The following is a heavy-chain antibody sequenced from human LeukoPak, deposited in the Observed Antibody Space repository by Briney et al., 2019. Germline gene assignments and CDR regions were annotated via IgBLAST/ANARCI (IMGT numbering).Heavy chain of an antibody. D-gene: IGHD2-21*02. J-gene: IGHJ3*02. CDR3: ARRVVTTIEAFDI. Sequence: GESLKISCKASGYSFTSYWIGWVRQMPGKGLEWMGIIYPGDSDTRYSPSFQGQVTISADKSISTAYLQWSSLKASDTAMYYCARRVVTTIEAFDIWGQGTMVTVSS. CDR2: IYPGDSDT. V-gene: IGHV5-51*01. CDR1: GYSFTSYW.